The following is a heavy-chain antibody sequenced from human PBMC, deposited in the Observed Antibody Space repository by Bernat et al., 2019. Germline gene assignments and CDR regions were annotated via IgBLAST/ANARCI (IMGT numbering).Heavy chain of an antibody. V-gene: IGHV1-18*01. CDR1: GYTFTSYG. CDR3: VVATIRGHYLDD. Sequence: QVQLVQSGAEVKKPGASVKVSCKASGYTFTSYGISWVRQAPGQGLEWMGWISAYNGNTNYAQKLQGRVTMTTDTSTSTAYMELRSLRYDATAVYYCVVATIRGHYLDDWGQGTMVTVSS. CDR2: ISAYNGNT. D-gene: IGHD5-12*01. J-gene: IGHJ4*02.